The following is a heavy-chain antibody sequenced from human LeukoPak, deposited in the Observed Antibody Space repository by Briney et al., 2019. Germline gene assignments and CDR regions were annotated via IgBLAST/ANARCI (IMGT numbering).Heavy chain of an antibody. CDR1: GFTFSNYA. V-gene: IGHV3-23*01. J-gene: IGHJ3*02. Sequence: GGSLRLSCAASGFTFSNYAMSWVRQAPGKGLEWVSTINANGGNTYYAASVKGRFTLSRDNSKNTLYLQMNSLRAEDTAVYYCAKAWSGTVGFDIWGQGTVVTVSS. CDR2: INANGGNT. D-gene: IGHD3/OR15-3a*01. CDR3: AKAWSGTVGFDI.